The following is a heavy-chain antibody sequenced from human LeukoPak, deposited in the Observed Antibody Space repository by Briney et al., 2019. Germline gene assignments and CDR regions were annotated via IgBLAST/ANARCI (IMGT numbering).Heavy chain of an antibody. CDR3: AKEPTSYSSGWYFQD. D-gene: IGHD6-25*01. J-gene: IGHJ1*01. V-gene: IGHV3-30*18. CDR1: GFTFSNYG. Sequence: QPGESLRLSCAASGFTFSNYGMQWVRQAPGKGLEWVAVVSHDGTTTFYADSVKGRFTISRDNSKNTLDLQMYSLKPEDTAVYYRAKEPTSYSSGWYFQDWGQGTLVTVSS. CDR2: VSHDGTTT.